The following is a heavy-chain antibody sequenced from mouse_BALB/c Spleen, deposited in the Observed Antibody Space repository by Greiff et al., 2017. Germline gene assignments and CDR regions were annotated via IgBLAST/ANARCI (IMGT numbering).Heavy chain of an antibody. CDR2: IYPGDGDT. CDR3: ARYYDGYYYFDY. Sequence: VQLQQSGPELEKPGASVKISCKASGYAFSSYWMNWVKQRPGQGLEWIGQIYPGDGDTNYNGKFKGKATLTADKSSSTAYMQLSSLTSEDSAVYFCARYYDGYYYFDYWGQGTTLTVSS. J-gene: IGHJ2*01. D-gene: IGHD2-3*01. V-gene: IGHV1-80*01. CDR1: GYAFSSYW.